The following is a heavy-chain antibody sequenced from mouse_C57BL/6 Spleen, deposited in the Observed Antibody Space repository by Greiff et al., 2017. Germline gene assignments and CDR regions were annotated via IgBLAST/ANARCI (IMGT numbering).Heavy chain of an antibody. V-gene: IGHV1-81*01. CDR2: IYPRSGNT. CDR1: GYTFTSYG. J-gene: IGHJ2*01. CDR3: AFGTVVATGFDY. D-gene: IGHD1-1*01. Sequence: LQESGAELVRPGASVKLSCKASGYTFTSYGISWVKQRPGQGLEWIGEIYPRSGNTYYNEKFKGKATLTADKSSSTAYMELRSLTSEDSAVYFCAFGTVVATGFDYWGQGTTLTVSS.